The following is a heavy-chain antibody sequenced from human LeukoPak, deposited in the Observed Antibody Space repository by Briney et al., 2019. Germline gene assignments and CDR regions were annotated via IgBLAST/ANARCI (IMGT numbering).Heavy chain of an antibody. J-gene: IGHJ3*02. CDR3: AKEGSDAFDI. CDR1: RFTFSSYE. Sequence: GGSLRLSCAASRFTFSSYEMNWVRQAPGKGLEWVSYISSNGVSTFYADSLKGRFTISRDNSKNTLYLQMNSLRAEDTAVYYCAKEGSDAFDIWGQGTMVTVSS. V-gene: IGHV3-48*03. CDR2: ISSNGVST.